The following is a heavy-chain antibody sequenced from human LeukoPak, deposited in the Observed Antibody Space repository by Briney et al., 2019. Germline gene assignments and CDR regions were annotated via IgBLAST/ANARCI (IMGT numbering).Heavy chain of an antibody. CDR2: IYYSGST. J-gene: IGHJ4*02. CDR1: GGSISSGGYY. D-gene: IGHD6-19*01. CDR3: ARTSSGWPTMFLYFDY. Sequence: PSETLSLTCTVSGGSISSGGYYWGWIRQHPGKGLEWIGYIYYSGSTYYNPSLKSRVTISVDTSKNQFSLKLSSVTAADTAVYYCARTSSGWPTMFLYFDYWGQGTLVTVSS. V-gene: IGHV4-31*03.